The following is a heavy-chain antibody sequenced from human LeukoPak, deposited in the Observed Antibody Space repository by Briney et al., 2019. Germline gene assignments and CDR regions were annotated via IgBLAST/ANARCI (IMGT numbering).Heavy chain of an antibody. V-gene: IGHV3-33*01. J-gene: IGHJ6*02. CDR3: VRGGYCSGTSCAHYDGMDV. D-gene: IGHD2-2*01. CDR1: GFSFSSYG. Sequence: GGSLRLSCAASGFSFSSYGMRWVRQAPGKGLEWVGDIWYDGSHTYYADSVKGRFTISRDNSMNTLYTQMNSLRGEDAAVYYCVRGGYCSGTSCAHYDGMDVWGQGTTVTVSS. CDR2: IWYDGSHT.